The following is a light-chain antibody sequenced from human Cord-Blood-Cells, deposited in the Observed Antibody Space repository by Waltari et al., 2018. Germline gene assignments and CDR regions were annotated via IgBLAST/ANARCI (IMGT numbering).Light chain of an antibody. V-gene: IGLV2-23*01. Sequence: QSALTHPAPVSGPPGQSITISCTGTSSDVGRYNLVSWYQQHPGKAPNLMIYEGSKRPPGVSNRFAGSKSGNTASLTISWLQAEDEADYYCCSYAGSSSYVFGTGTKVTVL. J-gene: IGLJ1*01. CDR2: EGS. CDR1: SSDVGRYNL. CDR3: CSYAGSSSYV.